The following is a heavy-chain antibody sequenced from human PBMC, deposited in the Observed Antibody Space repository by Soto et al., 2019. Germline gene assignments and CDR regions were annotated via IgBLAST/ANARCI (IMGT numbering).Heavy chain of an antibody. CDR1: GGSISSGDYY. Sequence: SETLSLTCTVSGGSISSGDYYWSWIRQPPGKGLEWIGYIYYSGSTYYNPSLKSRVTISVDTSKNQFSLKLSSVTAADTAVYYCVREPVLRFLEWPYYYYYGMDVWGQGTTVTVSS. CDR3: VREPVLRFLEWPYYYYYGMDV. D-gene: IGHD3-3*01. V-gene: IGHV4-30-4*01. CDR2: IYYSGST. J-gene: IGHJ6*02.